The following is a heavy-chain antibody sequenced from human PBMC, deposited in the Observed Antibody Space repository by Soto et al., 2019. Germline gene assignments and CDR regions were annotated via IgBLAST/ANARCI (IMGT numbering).Heavy chain of an antibody. CDR2: VYYSVST. J-gene: IGHJ4*02. CDR1: GGSISSSGYY. D-gene: IGHD3-22*01. V-gene: IGHV4-31*03. CDR3: ARDRGGYYHFDH. Sequence: SETLSLTCSVSGGSISSSGYYCTWIRQHPGKGLEWIGYVYYSVSTYYNPSLKIRVSISVNTSRNQFSRNLRSVTAADTAVYYCARDRGGYYHFDHWGQGTLVTVSS.